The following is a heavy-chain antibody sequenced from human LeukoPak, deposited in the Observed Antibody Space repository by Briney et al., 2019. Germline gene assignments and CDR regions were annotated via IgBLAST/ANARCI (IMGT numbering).Heavy chain of an antibody. Sequence: GGSLRLSCAASGFTFSSYAMNWVRQAPGKGLEWVSAISGSGGSTYYADSVKGRFTISRDNSKNTLYLQMNSLRAEDTAVYYCAKAPRGYSGFFDYWGQGTLVTVSS. CDR2: ISGSGGST. CDR3: AKAPRGYSGFFDY. D-gene: IGHD5-12*01. CDR1: GFTFSSYA. J-gene: IGHJ4*02. V-gene: IGHV3-23*01.